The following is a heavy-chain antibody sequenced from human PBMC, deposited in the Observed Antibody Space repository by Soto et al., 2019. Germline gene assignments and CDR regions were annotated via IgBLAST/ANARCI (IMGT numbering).Heavy chain of an antibody. CDR2: ISGSGGST. V-gene: IGHV3-23*01. J-gene: IGHJ4*02. CDR1: GFIFSRSA. D-gene: IGHD5-18*01. Sequence: PGGSLRLSCGGSGFIFSRSAMNWVRQAPGKGLEWVSAISGSGGSTYYADSVKGRFTISRDNSKNTLYLQMNSLRAEDTAVYYCAKIARGYSYGSRYYFDYWGQGTLVTVSS. CDR3: AKIARGYSYGSRYYFDY.